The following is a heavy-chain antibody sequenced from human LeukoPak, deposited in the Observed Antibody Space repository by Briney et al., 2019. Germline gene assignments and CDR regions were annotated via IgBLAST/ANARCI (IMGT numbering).Heavy chain of an antibody. CDR2: TNHSGST. Sequence: SETLSLTCAVYGGSFSGYYWSWIRQPPGRGLEWIGETNHSGSTNYKPSLKSRVTISVDTSKNQFSLKLSSVTAADTAVYYCARQYCSSTSCAFDYWGQGTLVTVSS. CDR1: GGSFSGYY. CDR3: ARQYCSSTSCAFDY. J-gene: IGHJ4*02. D-gene: IGHD2-2*01. V-gene: IGHV4-34*01.